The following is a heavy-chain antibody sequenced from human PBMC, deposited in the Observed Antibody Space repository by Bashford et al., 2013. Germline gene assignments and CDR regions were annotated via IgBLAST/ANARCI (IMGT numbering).Heavy chain of an antibody. CDR3: ARELPDAYNFDY. CDR2: ISGTGATI. CDR1: GFTFSSYA. J-gene: IGHJ4*02. D-gene: IGHD3-16*01. Sequence: GSLRLSCAASGFTFSSYAMSWVRQAPGKGLEWVSGISGTGATIYYADSVKGRFTISRDNSKNTLYLQMNSLTSDDTAVYYCARELPDAYNFDYWGQGTQVTVSS. V-gene: IGHV3-23*01.